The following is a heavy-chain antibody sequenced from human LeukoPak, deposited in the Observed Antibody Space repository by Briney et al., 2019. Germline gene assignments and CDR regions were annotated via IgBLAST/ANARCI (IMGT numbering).Heavy chain of an antibody. CDR3: ARDQEGFDY. J-gene: IGHJ4*02. Sequence: ASVKVSCKASGYTFTSYDINWVRQATGQGLEWMGWMNPNSGNTGYAQKFQGRVTVTRDTSTSTVRMELSGLRSEDTAVYYCARDQEGFDYWGQGTLVTVSS. CDR1: GYTFTSYD. V-gene: IGHV1-8*01. CDR2: MNPNSGNT.